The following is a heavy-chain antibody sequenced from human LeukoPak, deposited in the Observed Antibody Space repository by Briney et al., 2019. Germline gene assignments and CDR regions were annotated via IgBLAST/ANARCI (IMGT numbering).Heavy chain of an antibody. CDR1: GFTFSNYA. V-gene: IGHV3-23*01. CDR3: EKDSGPGSFYPTGDEY. CDR2: ISDSGGGT. Sequence: GGSLRLSCAASGFTFSNYAMTWVRQAPEKGLKWVSSISDSGGGTHYEDSVKGRFTISRDNSKNTLYLQTNSLRAEDTAVYYCEKDSGPGSFYPTGDEYWGQGILVTVSS. J-gene: IGHJ4*02. D-gene: IGHD3-10*01.